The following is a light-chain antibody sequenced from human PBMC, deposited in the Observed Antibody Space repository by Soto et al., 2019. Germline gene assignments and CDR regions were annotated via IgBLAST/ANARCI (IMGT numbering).Light chain of an antibody. CDR1: SSDVGRYNY. J-gene: IGLJ1*01. Sequence: QSALTQPPSASGSPGQSVTICCTGTSSDVGRYNYISWYQQRPGKAPKLIIYEVSKRPSGVPDRLSGFKYGNTASLTVSGLQAEDEADYYCSSYAGNSRYVFGTGTKVTVL. V-gene: IGLV2-8*01. CDR2: EVS. CDR3: SSYAGNSRYV.